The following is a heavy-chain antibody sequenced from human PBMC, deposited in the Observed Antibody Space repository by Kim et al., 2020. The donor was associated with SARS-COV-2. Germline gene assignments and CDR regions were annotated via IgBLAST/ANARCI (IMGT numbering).Heavy chain of an antibody. V-gene: IGHV1-3*01. Sequence: ASVKVSCKASGYTFTSYAMHWVRQAPGQRLEWMGWINAGNGNTKYSQKFQGRVTITRDTSASTAYMELSSLRSEDTAVYYCARGWITMVRGVIMRLDYYGMDVWGQGTTVTVSS. D-gene: IGHD3-10*01. CDR2: INAGNGNT. J-gene: IGHJ6*02. CDR1: GYTFTSYA. CDR3: ARGWITMVRGVIMRLDYYGMDV.